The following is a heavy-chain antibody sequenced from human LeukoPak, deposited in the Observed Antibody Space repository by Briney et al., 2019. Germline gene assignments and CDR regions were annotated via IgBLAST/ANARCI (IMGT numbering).Heavy chain of an antibody. Sequence: GASVKVSCKASGYSFTSYGITWVRQAPGQGLEWMGWISAYNGNTNYAQKLQGRVTMTRDTTSSTAYMELRSLRSDDTAVYYCAREGGGTPYYFDYWGQGTLVTVSS. CDR3: AREGGGTPYYFDY. V-gene: IGHV1-18*01. CDR1: GYSFTSYG. D-gene: IGHD1-14*01. CDR2: ISAYNGNT. J-gene: IGHJ4*02.